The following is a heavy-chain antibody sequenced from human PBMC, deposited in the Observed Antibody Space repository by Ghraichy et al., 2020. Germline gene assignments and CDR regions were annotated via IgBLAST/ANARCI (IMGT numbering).Heavy chain of an antibody. D-gene: IGHD4-17*01. V-gene: IGHV4-31*03. CDR3: ARSGTTGGVWYFDL. Sequence: TLSLTCTVSGGSISSGGYYWSWIRQHPGKGLEWIGYIYYSGSTYYNPSLKSRVTISVDTSKNQFSLKLSSVTAADTAVYYCARSGTTGGVWYFDLWGRGTLVTVSS. CDR2: IYYSGST. J-gene: IGHJ2*01. CDR1: GGSISSGGYY.